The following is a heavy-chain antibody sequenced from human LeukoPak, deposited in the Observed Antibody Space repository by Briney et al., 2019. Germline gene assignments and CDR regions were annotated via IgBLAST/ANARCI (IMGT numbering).Heavy chain of an antibody. J-gene: IGHJ3*02. Sequence: GGSLRLSCAASGFTFSSYAMHWVRQAPGKGLEWVAVISYDGSNKYYADSVKGRFTISRDNSKNTLYLQMNSLRAEDTAVYYCANCSSTSCLSAFDIWGQGTMVTVSS. CDR2: ISYDGSNK. D-gene: IGHD2-2*01. CDR1: GFTFSSYA. V-gene: IGHV3-30-3*01. CDR3: ANCSSTSCLSAFDI.